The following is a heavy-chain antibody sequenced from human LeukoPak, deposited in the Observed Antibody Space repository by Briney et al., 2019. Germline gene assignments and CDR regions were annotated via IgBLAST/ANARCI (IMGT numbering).Heavy chain of an antibody. J-gene: IGHJ5*02. D-gene: IGHD6-6*01. Sequence: AETLSLTCAVYGGSFSGYYWSWIRQPPGKGLEWIGEINHSGSTNYNPSLKSRATISVDTSKNQFSLKLSSVTAADAAVYYCARENSSSSCWFDPWGQGTLVTVSS. CDR2: INHSGST. CDR1: GGSFSGYY. CDR3: ARENSSSSCWFDP. V-gene: IGHV4-34*01.